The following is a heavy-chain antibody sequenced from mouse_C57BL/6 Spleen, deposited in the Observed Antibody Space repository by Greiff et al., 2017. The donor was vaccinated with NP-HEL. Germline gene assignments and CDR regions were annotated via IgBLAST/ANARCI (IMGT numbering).Heavy chain of an antibody. V-gene: IGHV1-80*01. CDR3: ARYYYGSSIVLFDY. D-gene: IGHD1-1*01. CDR2: IYPGDGDT. CDR1: GYAFSSYW. J-gene: IGHJ2*01. Sequence: QVQLKQSGAELVKPGASVKISCKASGYAFSSYWMNWVKQRPGKGLEWIGQIYPGDGDTNYNGKFKGKATLPADNSSSTAYLLLRSLTSEDSAVYFCARYYYGSSIVLFDYWGQGTTLTVSS.